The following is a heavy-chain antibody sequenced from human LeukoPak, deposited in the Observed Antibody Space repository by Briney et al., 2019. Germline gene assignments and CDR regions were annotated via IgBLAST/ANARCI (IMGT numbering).Heavy chain of an antibody. CDR3: ARDSLPMAVTGPFDH. CDR2: ISYDGSNK. J-gene: IGHJ4*02. D-gene: IGHD6-19*01. CDR1: GFTFSSYG. Sequence: GRSLRLSCAASGFTFSSYGMHWVRQAPGKGLEWVAVISYDGSNKYYADSVKGRVTISRDNSKSALYLQMNSLRAEDTAIYYCARDSLPMAVTGPFDHWGQGALVTVSS. V-gene: IGHV3-30*03.